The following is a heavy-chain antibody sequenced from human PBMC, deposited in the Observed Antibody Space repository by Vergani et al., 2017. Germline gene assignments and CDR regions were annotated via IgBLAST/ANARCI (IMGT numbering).Heavy chain of an antibody. Sequence: QVKLQESGPGLVKPSETLSLTCTVSGGSISSYYWSWIRQPPGKGLEWIGYIYYSGSTNYNPSLKSRVTISVDTSKNQFSLKLSSVTAADTAVYYCASQDDHNGNPGAFDIWGQGTKVTVSS. CDR3: ASQDDHNGNPGAFDI. D-gene: IGHD4-23*01. V-gene: IGHV4-59*12. CDR1: GGSISSYY. CDR2: IYYSGST. J-gene: IGHJ3*02.